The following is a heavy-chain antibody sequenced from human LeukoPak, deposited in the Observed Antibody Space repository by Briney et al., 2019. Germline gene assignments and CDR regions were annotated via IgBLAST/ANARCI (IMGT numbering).Heavy chain of an antibody. CDR2: IIPILGIA. Sequence: GASVKVSCKASGGTFSSYAISWVRQAPGQGLEWMGRIIPILGIANYAQKFQGRVTITADKSTSTAYMELSSLRSEDPAVYYCARGNYWFGEFGGRWFDYWGQGTLVTVSS. CDR1: GGTFSSYA. CDR3: ARGNYWFGEFGGRWFDY. V-gene: IGHV1-69*04. D-gene: IGHD3-10*01. J-gene: IGHJ4*02.